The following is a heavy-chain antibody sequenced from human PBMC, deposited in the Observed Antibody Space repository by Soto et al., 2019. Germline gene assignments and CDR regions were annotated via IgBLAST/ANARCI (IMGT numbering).Heavy chain of an antibody. D-gene: IGHD6-13*01. CDR2: INPSGGST. CDR1: GYTFTSYY. Sequence: SSVKACCEASGYTFTSYYMHWVRQAPGQGLEWMGIINPSGGSTSYAQKFQGRVTMTRDTSTSTVYMELSSLRSEDTAVYYCARKSERIEAAGQSYYDGRDVRRQGTTVTVS. V-gene: IGHV1-46*01. J-gene: IGHJ6*02. CDR3: ARKSERIEAAGQSYYDGRDV.